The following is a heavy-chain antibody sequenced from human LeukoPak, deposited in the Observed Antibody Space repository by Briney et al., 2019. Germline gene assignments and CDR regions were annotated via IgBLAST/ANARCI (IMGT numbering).Heavy chain of an antibody. CDR2: IYSSGST. Sequence: SETLSLTCTVSGGSISNYYWSWIRQPPGKGLEWIGYIYSSGSTYYNPSLRSRVTLSVDSSKNQFSLKLNSVPAADTAVYYCASSSIAARLSYSYFYRDVWGKGTTVTVSS. J-gene: IGHJ6*03. CDR1: GGSISNYY. D-gene: IGHD6-6*01. V-gene: IGHV4-4*09. CDR3: ASSSIAARLSYSYFYRDV.